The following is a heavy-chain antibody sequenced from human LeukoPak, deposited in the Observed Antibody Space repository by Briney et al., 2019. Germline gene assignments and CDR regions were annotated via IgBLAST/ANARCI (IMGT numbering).Heavy chain of an antibody. CDR1: GYTFTSYD. V-gene: IGHV1-8*01. CDR3: ARRRLSSSGVGYNWFDP. CDR2: MNPNSGNT. Sequence: APVKVSGKASGYTFTSYDINWVRQATGQGLEWMGWMNPNSGNTGYAQKFQGRVTMTRNTSISTAYMELSSLRSEDTAVYYCARRRLSSSGVGYNWFDPWGQGTLGTVSS. J-gene: IGHJ5*02. D-gene: IGHD6-13*01.